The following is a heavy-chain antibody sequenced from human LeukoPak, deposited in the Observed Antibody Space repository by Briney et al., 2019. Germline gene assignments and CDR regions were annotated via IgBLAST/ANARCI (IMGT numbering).Heavy chain of an antibody. V-gene: IGHV4-39*01. Sequence: PSETLCLTCTVSGGSISSSSYYWGWIRQPPGEGLEWIVSSYYSGSTYYNPSRKGRVTISVDTSKNQFSLKLSSVTAADTAVYYCATRVTEAVAVNDAFDNWGQGTMITGSS. J-gene: IGHJ3*02. D-gene: IGHD6-19*01. CDR1: GGSISSSSYY. CDR3: ATRVTEAVAVNDAFDN. CDR2: SYYSGST.